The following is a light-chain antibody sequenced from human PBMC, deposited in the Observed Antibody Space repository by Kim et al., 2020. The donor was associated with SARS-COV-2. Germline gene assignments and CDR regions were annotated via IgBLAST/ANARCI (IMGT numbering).Light chain of an antibody. CDR2: AAS. CDR1: QSISNY. Sequence: SASVGDRVTITCRASQSISNYLNWYQQKPGKATKLLIYAASSLQSGVPSRFSGSGSGTDFTLTISSLQPEDFATYYCQQSYSTPRTFGQGTKLEI. J-gene: IGKJ2*01. CDR3: QQSYSTPRT. V-gene: IGKV1-39*01.